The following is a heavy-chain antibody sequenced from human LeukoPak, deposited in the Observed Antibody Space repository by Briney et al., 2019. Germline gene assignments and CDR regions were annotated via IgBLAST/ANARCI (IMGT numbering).Heavy chain of an antibody. Sequence: QSGGSLRRSCAASGFTFSSYWMHWVRQAPGKGLVWVSRINGDGSTTNYADSVKGRFTISRDNAKNTLYLQMNSLRAEDTAVYYCAAHTTRGGYWGQGTLVTVSS. CDR2: INGDGSTT. CDR1: GFTFSSYW. CDR3: AAHTTRGGY. D-gene: IGHD1-1*01. V-gene: IGHV3-74*01. J-gene: IGHJ4*02.